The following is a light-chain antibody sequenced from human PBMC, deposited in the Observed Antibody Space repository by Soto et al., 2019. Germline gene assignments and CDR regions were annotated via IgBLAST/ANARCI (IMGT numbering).Light chain of an antibody. J-gene: IGLJ1*01. CDR1: RSDVGDYNY. Sequence: QSALTQPASVSGSPGKSITISCNGTRSDVGDYNYVSWYQQHPGKAPKVMIYDVSNRPSGVSNRFSGSKSGNTASLTVSGLQAEDEADYYCCSYTNTRTYVFGTGTKVTVL. CDR2: DVS. V-gene: IGLV2-14*03. CDR3: CSYTNTRTYV.